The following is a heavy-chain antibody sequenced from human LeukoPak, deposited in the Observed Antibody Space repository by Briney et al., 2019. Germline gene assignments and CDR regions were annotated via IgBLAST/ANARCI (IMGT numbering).Heavy chain of an antibody. J-gene: IGHJ4*02. Sequence: GSSVKVSCKASGGTFSSYAISWVRQAPGQGLEWMGGIIPIFGTANYAQKFQGRVTITTDESTSTAYMELSSLRSEDTAVYYCARVGGYNPYAYFDYWGQGTLVTVSS. D-gene: IGHD5-24*01. V-gene: IGHV1-69*05. CDR2: IIPIFGTA. CDR3: ARVGGYNPYAYFDY. CDR1: GGTFSSYA.